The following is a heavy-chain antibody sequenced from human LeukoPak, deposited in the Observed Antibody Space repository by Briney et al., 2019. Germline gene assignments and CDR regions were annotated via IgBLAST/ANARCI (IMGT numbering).Heavy chain of an antibody. CDR3: AKDHLPIGSRSYLFDY. D-gene: IGHD3-10*01. J-gene: IGHJ4*02. CDR1: GFTFASHV. CDR2: ISESGDNT. Sequence: GGSLRLSCAPSGFTFASHVMSWVRQAPGKGLEWVSGISESGDNTYHADSVKGRFTISRDNAKNSLYLQMNSLRAEDTALYYCAKDHLPIGSRSYLFDYWGQGTLVTVSS. V-gene: IGHV3-23*01.